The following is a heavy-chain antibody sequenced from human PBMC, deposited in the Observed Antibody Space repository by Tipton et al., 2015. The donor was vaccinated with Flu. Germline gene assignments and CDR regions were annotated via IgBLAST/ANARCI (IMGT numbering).Heavy chain of an antibody. J-gene: IGHJ4*02. Sequence: TLSLTCTVSGDSIKSDYYWGWIRQPPGKGLEWIGNIFHTGTTYYNPSLKGRLTLSVDRSTNQFSLKVISVTAADTAVYYCARTRGGYCTATACFADYFDYWGQGALVTVSS. D-gene: IGHD2-8*02. CDR2: IFHTGTT. CDR3: ARTRGGYCTATACFADYFDY. CDR1: GDSIKSDYY. V-gene: IGHV4-38-2*02.